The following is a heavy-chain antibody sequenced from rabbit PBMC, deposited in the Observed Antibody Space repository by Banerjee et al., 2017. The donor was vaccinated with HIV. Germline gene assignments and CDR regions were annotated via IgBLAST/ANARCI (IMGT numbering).Heavy chain of an antibody. J-gene: IGHJ6*01. CDR2: IYAGVSGTT. D-gene: IGHD6-1*01. V-gene: IGHV1S40*01. CDR3: ARKNYATYGYAGMDL. CDR1: GFSFSNTYY. Sequence: QSLEESGGDLVKPGASLTLTCTASGFSFSNTYYISWVRQAPGKGLEWIACIYAGVSGTTYYASWAKGRFTISKTSSTTVTLQMTSLTVADTATYFCARKNYATYGYAGMDLWGPGTLVTVS.